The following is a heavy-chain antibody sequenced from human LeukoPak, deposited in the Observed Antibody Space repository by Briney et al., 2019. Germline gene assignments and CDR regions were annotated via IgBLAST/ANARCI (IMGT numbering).Heavy chain of an antibody. Sequence: ASVKVSCKVSGYTLTELSMHWVRQAPGKGLEWMGGFDPEDGETIYAQKFQGRVTMTTDTSTSTAYMELRSLRSDDTAVYYCARDRVVVVPAGRGYYYYMDVWGKGTTVTVSS. CDR1: GYTLTELS. J-gene: IGHJ6*03. CDR3: ARDRVVVVPAGRGYYYYMDV. D-gene: IGHD2-2*01. CDR2: FDPEDGET. V-gene: IGHV1-24*01.